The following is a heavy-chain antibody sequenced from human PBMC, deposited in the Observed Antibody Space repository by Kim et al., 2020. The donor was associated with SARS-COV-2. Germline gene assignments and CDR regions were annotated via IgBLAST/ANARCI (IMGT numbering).Heavy chain of an antibody. CDR1: GFTLRNCG. V-gene: IGHV3-30*18. CDR3: AKDWGSSGWYNWFDP. CDR2: ISHSGSDE. Sequence: GGSLRLSCAASGFTLRNCGIHWVRQAPGKGLEWVAMISHSGSDEHYVDSVKGRFTISRDTSRNTAYLQMNSLRAEDTAVYHCAKDWGSSGWYNWFDPWGPGTLLTVSS. D-gene: IGHD6-19*01. J-gene: IGHJ5*02.